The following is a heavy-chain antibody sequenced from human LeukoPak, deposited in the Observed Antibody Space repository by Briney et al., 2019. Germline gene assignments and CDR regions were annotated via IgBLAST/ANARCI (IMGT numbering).Heavy chain of an antibody. V-gene: IGHV4-34*01. CDR2: INHSGST. CDR1: GGSISSYY. J-gene: IGHJ4*02. Sequence: SETLSLTCTVSGGSISSYYWSWIRQPPGKGLEWIGEINHSGSTNYNPSLKSRVTISVDTSKNQFSLKLSSVTAADTAVYYCARHPMAFDYWGQGTLVTVSS. CDR3: ARHPMAFDY. D-gene: IGHD3-10*01.